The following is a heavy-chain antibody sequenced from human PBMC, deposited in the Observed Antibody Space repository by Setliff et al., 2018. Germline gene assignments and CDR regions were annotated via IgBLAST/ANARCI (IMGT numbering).Heavy chain of an antibody. Sequence: KTSETLSLTCTVSGGSISSYYWSWIRQPPGKGLEWIGYIYYSGSTNYNPSLKSRVTISVDTSKNQFSLKLSSVTAADTAVYYCARAGTDYNFWSGYYSPFYFDYWGQGTLVTVSS. V-gene: IGHV4-59*01. D-gene: IGHD3-3*01. J-gene: IGHJ4*02. CDR1: GGSISSYY. CDR2: IYYSGST. CDR3: ARAGTDYNFWSGYYSPFYFDY.